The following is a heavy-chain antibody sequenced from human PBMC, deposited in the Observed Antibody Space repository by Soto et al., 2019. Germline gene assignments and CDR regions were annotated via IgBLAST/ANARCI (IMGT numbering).Heavy chain of an antibody. D-gene: IGHD6-13*01. CDR1: GDSVSSNSAA. Sequence: SQTLSLTCAISGDSVSSNSAAWNWIRQSPSRDLEWLGRTYYRSQWYYDSAVSVKSRITINPDTSKNQLSLQLNSVTPEVVAVDYCLRSSNWSFGCWGRGTLVTVSS. J-gene: IGHJ4*02. V-gene: IGHV6-1*01. CDR2: TYYRSQWYY. CDR3: LRSSNWSFGC.